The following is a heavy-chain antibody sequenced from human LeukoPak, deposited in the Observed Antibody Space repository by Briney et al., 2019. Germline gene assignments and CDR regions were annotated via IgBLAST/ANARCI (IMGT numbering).Heavy chain of an antibody. CDR1: GGSFSGYY. Sequence: SETLSLTCAVYGGSFSGYYWSWIRQPPGKGLEWIGEINHSGSTNYNSSLKSRVTISVDTSKNQFSLKLSSVTAADTAVYYCASSSGRHWGQGTLVTVSS. V-gene: IGHV4-34*01. D-gene: IGHD3-10*01. J-gene: IGHJ1*01. CDR3: ASSSGRH. CDR2: INHSGST.